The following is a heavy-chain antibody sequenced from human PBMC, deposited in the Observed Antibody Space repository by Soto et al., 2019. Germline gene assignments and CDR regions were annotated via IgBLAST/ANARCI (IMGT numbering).Heavy chain of an antibody. Sequence: QVQLVQSGAEVKKPGASVKVSCRASGYTLSDYYLHWVRQAPGQGLEWRGWINPNRDVTKYAEKFQGRVTMTRDTSISTAYMELRRLRSDDTAVYYCARPYSASYSTGMDVSGQGTTVNVSS. V-gene: IGHV1-2*02. D-gene: IGHD1-26*01. CDR1: GYTLSDYY. J-gene: IGHJ6*02. CDR3: ARPYSASYSTGMDV. CDR2: INPNRDVT.